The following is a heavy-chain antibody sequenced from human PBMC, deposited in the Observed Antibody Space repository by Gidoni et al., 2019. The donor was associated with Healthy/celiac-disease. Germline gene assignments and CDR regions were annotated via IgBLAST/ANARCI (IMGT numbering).Heavy chain of an antibody. CDR1: GFPFSSYA. Sequence: EVQLLESGGGLVQPGGSLRLSCAASGFPFSSYAMSWVRQAPGKGLEWVSAISGSGGSTYYADSVKGRFTISRDNSKNTLYLQMNSLRAEDTAVYYCAKVMAATPNYYGMDVWGQGTTVTVSS. CDR2: ISGSGGST. V-gene: IGHV3-23*01. D-gene: IGHD2-15*01. CDR3: AKVMAATPNYYGMDV. J-gene: IGHJ6*02.